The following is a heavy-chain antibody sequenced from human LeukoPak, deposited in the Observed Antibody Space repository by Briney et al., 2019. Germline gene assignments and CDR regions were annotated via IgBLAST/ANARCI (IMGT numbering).Heavy chain of an antibody. D-gene: IGHD3-22*01. Sequence: GGSLRLSCAASGFTFSSYWMSWGRQAPGKGLEWVANIKQDGSEKYYVDSVKGRFTISRDNAKNSLYLQMNSLRAEDTAVYYCARTVRGRYYDSSGYPDHWGQGTLVTVSS. CDR3: ARTVRGRYYDSSGYPDH. V-gene: IGHV3-7*01. CDR1: GFTFSSYW. J-gene: IGHJ5*02. CDR2: IKQDGSEK.